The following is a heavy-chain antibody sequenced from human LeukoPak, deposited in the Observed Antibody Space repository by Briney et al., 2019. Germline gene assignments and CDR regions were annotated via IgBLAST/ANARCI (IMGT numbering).Heavy chain of an antibody. CDR2: IIPIFGTA. CDR3: ARGAPGPSTSSWDSSGYYEVPFDY. CDR1: GGTFSSYA. V-gene: IGHV1-69*06. J-gene: IGHJ4*02. Sequence: SVKVSCKASGGTFSSYAISWVRQAPGQGLEWMGGIIPIFGTANYAQKFQGRVTITADKSTSTAYMELSSLRSEDTAVYYCARGAPGPSTSSWDSSGYYEVPFDYWGQGTLVTVSS. D-gene: IGHD3-22*01.